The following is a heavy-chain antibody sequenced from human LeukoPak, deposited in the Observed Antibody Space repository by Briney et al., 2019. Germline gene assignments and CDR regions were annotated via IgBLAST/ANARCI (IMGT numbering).Heavy chain of an antibody. CDR1: GFTFDDYG. J-gene: IGHJ5*02. CDR3: ATDWSPYSRGWPPTPFAP. Sequence: PGGSLRLSCAASGFTFDDYGMHWVRQAPGKGLEWVSGISWNSGDIGYADSVEGRFTIPRDNATPSLYLKMSTLRAEDTAFYYCATDWSPYSRGWPPTPFAPWGQGTLVTVSS. V-gene: IGHV3-9*01. D-gene: IGHD6-19*01. CDR2: ISWNSGDI.